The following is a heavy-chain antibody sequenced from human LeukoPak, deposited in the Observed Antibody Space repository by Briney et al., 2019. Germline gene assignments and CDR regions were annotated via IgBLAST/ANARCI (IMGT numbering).Heavy chain of an antibody. CDR2: INPSGGST. V-gene: IGHV1-46*01. CDR1: GYTFTSYY. D-gene: IGHD3-22*01. J-gene: IGHJ3*02. CDR3: ARDFGYYYDSSGYRAFDI. Sequence: GASVKVSCKASGYTFTSYYMHWVRQAPGQGLEWMGIINPSGGSTSYAQKFQGRVTMTTDTSTSTAYMELRSLRSDDTAVYYCARDFGYYYDSSGYRAFDIWGQGTMVTVSS.